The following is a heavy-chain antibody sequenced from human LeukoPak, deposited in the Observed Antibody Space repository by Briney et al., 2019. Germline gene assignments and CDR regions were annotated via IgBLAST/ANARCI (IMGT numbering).Heavy chain of an antibody. D-gene: IGHD1-26*01. CDR1: GFTFSSYE. V-gene: IGHV3-48*03. J-gene: IGHJ4*02. Sequence: GGSLRLSCAASGFTFSSYEMNWVRQAPGKGLQWVSYISSSGSTIYYADSVKGRFTISRDNAKNPLYLQMNSLRAEDTAVYYCARVVGATQPFDYWGQGTLVTVSS. CDR3: ARVVGATQPFDY. CDR2: ISSSGSTI.